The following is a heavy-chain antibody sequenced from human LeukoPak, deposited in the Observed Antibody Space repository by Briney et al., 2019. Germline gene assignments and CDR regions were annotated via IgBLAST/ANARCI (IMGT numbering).Heavy chain of an antibody. CDR2: ISAQNGNT. V-gene: IGHV1-18*01. J-gene: IGHJ4*02. Sequence: VASVKVSCKSSGYMFTSHGIHWLRQAPGQGLEWMGWISAQNGNTNYMQQSLGRVTMTRDTSASTVYMELRSLKSDDTAVYYCARESIGGYGFDYWGQGTPVTVAS. D-gene: IGHD6-25*01. CDR1: GYMFTSHG. CDR3: ARESIGGYGFDY.